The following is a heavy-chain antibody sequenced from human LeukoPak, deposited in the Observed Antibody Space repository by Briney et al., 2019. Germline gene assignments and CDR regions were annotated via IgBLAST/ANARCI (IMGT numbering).Heavy chain of an antibody. V-gene: IGHV4-39*07. D-gene: IGHD6-6*01. Sequence: PSETLSLTCTVSGGSISSSSYYWDWIRQPPGKGLEWIGSIYYSGSTNYNPSLKSRVTISVDTSKNQFSLKLSSVTAADTAVYYCARDQYSSSSGKDYYYYYYMDVWGKGTTVTVSS. CDR3: ARDQYSSSSGKDYYYYYYMDV. CDR2: IYYSGST. CDR1: GGSISSSSYY. J-gene: IGHJ6*03.